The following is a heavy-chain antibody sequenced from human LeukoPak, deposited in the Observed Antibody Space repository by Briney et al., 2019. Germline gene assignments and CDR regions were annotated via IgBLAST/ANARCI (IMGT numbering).Heavy chain of an antibody. CDR1: GFTFSSYS. Sequence: GGSLRLSCTASGFTFSSYSMNWVRQAPGKGLEWVSSISSSSSYIYYADSVKGRFTISRDNAKNSLYLQMNSLRAEDTAVYYCARDGITIFGVVIGYDYWGQGTLVTVSS. CDR3: ARDGITIFGVVIGYDY. J-gene: IGHJ4*02. V-gene: IGHV3-21*01. CDR2: ISSSSSYI. D-gene: IGHD3-3*01.